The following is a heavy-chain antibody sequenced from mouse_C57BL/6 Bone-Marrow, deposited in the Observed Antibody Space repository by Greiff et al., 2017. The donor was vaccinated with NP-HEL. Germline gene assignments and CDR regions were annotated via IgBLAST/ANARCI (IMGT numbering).Heavy chain of an antibody. CDR3: ARYYYGSSSFDY. Sequence: VKLQQPGAELVKPGASVKLSCKASGYTFTSYLMHWVKQRPGRGLEWIGRIDPNSGGTKYNEKFKSKATLTVDKPASTSYMQLHSLTSEDSAVYYCARYYYGSSSFDYWGQGTTLTVSS. CDR2: IDPNSGGT. D-gene: IGHD1-1*01. CDR1: GYTFTSYL. V-gene: IGHV1-72*01. J-gene: IGHJ2*01.